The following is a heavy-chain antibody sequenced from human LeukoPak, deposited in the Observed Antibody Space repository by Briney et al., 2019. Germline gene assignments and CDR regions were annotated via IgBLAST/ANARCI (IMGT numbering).Heavy chain of an antibody. J-gene: IGHJ4*02. CDR1: GFSFSSFA. V-gene: IGHV3-66*01. CDR2: IYSGGST. D-gene: IGHD2-21*02. Sequence: GGSLRLSCAASGFSFSSFAMSWVRQAPGKGLEWVSVIYSGGSTYYADSVKGRFTISRDNSKNTLYLQMNSLRAEDTAVYYGARDFAYCGGDCYSSWGQGTLVTVSS. CDR3: ARDFAYCGGDCYSS.